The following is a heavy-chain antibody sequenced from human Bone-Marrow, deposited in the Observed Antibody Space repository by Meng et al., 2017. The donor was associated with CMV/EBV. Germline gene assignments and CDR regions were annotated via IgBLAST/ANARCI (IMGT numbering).Heavy chain of an antibody. CDR3: ARAGGATKGQDYYYGMDV. V-gene: IGHV3-21*01. Sequence: GESLKISCAASGFIFSSYSMNWVRQAPGKGLEWVSSISSSSSYIYYADSVKGRFTISRDNAKNSLYLQMNSLRAEDTAVYYCARAGGATKGQDYYYGMDVWGQGTTVTVSS. CDR1: GFIFSSYS. D-gene: IGHD1-26*01. CDR2: ISSSSSYI. J-gene: IGHJ6*02.